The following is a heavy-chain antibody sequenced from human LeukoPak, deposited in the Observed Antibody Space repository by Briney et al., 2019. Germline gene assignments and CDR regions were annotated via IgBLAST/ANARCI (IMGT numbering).Heavy chain of an antibody. CDR2: INHSGST. CDR3: ARVGSAMWFDP. CDR1: GGSISSYY. V-gene: IGHV4-34*01. J-gene: IGHJ5*02. Sequence: SETLSLTCTVSGGSISSYYWSWIRQPPGKGLEWIGEINHSGSTNYNPSLKSRVTISVDTSKNQFSLKLSSVTAADTAVYYCARVGSAMWFDPWGQGTLVTVSS. D-gene: IGHD3-10*01.